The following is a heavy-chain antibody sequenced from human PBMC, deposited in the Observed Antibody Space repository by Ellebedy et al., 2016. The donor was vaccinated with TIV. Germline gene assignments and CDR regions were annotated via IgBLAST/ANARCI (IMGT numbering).Heavy chain of an antibody. CDR3: ARGPDFYGSGSYRPNFDY. CDR1: GFTFADYR. V-gene: IGHV3-21*01. D-gene: IGHD3-10*01. Sequence: GGSLRLXXAASGFTFADYRINWVRQSPGKGLEWVSSISSSSRHIYSADSVKGRFTISRDNAKNSLSLQMDSLTPEDTAIYYGARGPDFYGSGSYRPNFDYWGQGTLVTVSS. J-gene: IGHJ4*02. CDR2: ISSSSRHI.